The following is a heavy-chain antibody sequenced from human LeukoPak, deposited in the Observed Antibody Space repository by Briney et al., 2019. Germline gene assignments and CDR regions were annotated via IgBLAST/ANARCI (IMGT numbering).Heavy chain of an antibody. CDR2: ISAYNGNT. J-gene: IGHJ4*02. Sequence: RASVKVSCEASGYTFTSYGISWVRQAPGQGLEWMGWISAYNGNTNYAQKLQGRVTMTTDTSTSTAYMELRSLRSDDTAVYYCARLVVGRSPYDYWGQGTLVTVSS. D-gene: IGHD2-15*01. CDR1: GYTFTSYG. CDR3: ARLVVGRSPYDY. V-gene: IGHV1-18*01.